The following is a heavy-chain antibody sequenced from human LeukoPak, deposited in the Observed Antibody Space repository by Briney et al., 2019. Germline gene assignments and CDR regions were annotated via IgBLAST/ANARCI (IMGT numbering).Heavy chain of an antibody. D-gene: IGHD3-22*01. J-gene: IGHJ4*02. CDR1: GFTFSDYY. CDR3: ARDAIDSSGFDFDY. Sequence: GGSLRLSCAASGFTFSDYYMTWIRQSPGKGLEWISYISTSACTIYYADSVKGRFTISRDNAKNSLYLQMNSLRAEDTAVYYCARDAIDSSGFDFDYWGQGTLVTVSS. CDR2: ISTSACTI. V-gene: IGHV3-11*01.